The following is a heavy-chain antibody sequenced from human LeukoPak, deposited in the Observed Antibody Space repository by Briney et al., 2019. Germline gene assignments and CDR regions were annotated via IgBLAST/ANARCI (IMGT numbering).Heavy chain of an antibody. CDR2: IYFSGST. Sequence: SETLSLTCTVSGGSIGTSHYYWGWLRQPPGKGLEWIGSIYFSGSTNYNPSLKSRVSISVDTSKNQFSLKLSSVTAADTAVYYCAREMATITHYYYYMDVWGKGTTVTVSS. D-gene: IGHD5-24*01. CDR1: GGSIGTSHYY. CDR3: AREMATITHYYYYMDV. V-gene: IGHV4-39*07. J-gene: IGHJ6*03.